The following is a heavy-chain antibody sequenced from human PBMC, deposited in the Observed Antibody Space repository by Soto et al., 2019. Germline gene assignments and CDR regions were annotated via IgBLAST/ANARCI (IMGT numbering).Heavy chain of an antibody. CDR1: GYTFTGYY. J-gene: IGHJ6*02. CDR2: INPNSGGT. Sequence: ASVKVSCKASGYTFTGYYMHWVRQAPGQGLEWMGWINPNSGGTNYAQKFQGRVTMTRDTSISTAYMELSRLRSDDTAVYYCARDHSLRLNTYYYDSPGMDVWGQGTTATVSS. CDR3: ARDHSLRLNTYYYDSPGMDV. V-gene: IGHV1-2*02. D-gene: IGHD3-22*01.